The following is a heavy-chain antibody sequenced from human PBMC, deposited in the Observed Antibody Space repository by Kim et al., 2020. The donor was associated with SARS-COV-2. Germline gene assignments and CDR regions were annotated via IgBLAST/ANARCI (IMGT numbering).Heavy chain of an antibody. Sequence: SETLSLTCTVSGGSITNYYGSWIRQTPGQGLEWIGYIHYTGSTKYNPSLKCRVTISVDTSKNQFSLQLTSVTAADTAVYYCARGGWYSAYWGQGTLVTVSS. CDR1: GGSITNYY. J-gene: IGHJ4*02. V-gene: IGHV4-59*01. CDR3: ARGGWYSAY. CDR2: IHYTGST. D-gene: IGHD6-19*01.